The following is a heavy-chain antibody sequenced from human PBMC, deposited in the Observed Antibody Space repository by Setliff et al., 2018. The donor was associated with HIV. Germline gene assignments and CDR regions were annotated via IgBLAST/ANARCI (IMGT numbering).Heavy chain of an antibody. Sequence: PSETLSLTCAVYGGSFSGYHWNWIRQFPGKGLEWIGEINHTGNTQYNPSLKSRVTMSEETSKNQFSLKLKSVTAADTAVCYCASHSGGWNYYLDYWGQGTLVTVSS. CDR3: ASHSGGWNYYLDY. CDR2: INHTGNT. V-gene: IGHV4-34*01. J-gene: IGHJ4*02. CDR1: GGSFSGYH. D-gene: IGHD6-19*01.